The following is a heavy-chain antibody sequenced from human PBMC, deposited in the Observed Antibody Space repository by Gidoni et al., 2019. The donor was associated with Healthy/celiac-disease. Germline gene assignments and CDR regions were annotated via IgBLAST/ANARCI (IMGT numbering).Heavy chain of an antibody. CDR2: IYPGDSDT. CDR1: GYSFTSYW. J-gene: IGHJ6*02. V-gene: IGHV5-51*01. CDR3: ARHSSTSWFLGYYGMDV. D-gene: IGHD2-2*01. Sequence: EVQLVQSGAAVKKPGDSLKISCKGSGYSFTSYWIGWVRRMPGKGLEWMGIIYPGDSDTRYSPSFQGQVTISADKSSSTAYLQWSSLKASDTAMYYCARHSSTSWFLGYYGMDVWGQGTTVTVSS.